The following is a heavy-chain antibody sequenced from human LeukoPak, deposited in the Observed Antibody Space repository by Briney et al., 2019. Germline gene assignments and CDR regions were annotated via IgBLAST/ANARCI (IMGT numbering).Heavy chain of an antibody. CDR1: GGSINSNNYY. Sequence: SETLSLTCTVSGGSINSNNYYWGWIRQPPGKGLEWIGSIYFTGKIYYNASLKSRVTVSLDTSKNHFSLKLNSVTAADTAVYYCARDRSSGYYSDAFDIWGQGTMVTVSS. V-gene: IGHV4-39*07. CDR3: ARDRSSGYYSDAFDI. J-gene: IGHJ3*02. D-gene: IGHD3-22*01. CDR2: IYFTGKI.